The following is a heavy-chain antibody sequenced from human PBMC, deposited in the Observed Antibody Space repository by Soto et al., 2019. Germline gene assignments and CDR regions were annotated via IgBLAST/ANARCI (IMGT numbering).Heavy chain of an antibody. J-gene: IGHJ6*04. CDR1: GFAVRHNY. D-gene: IGHD3-10*01. CDR3: ARKTDSIPSGGDV. CDR2: IYSGGDT. Sequence: EVQLVESGGGLVQPGGSLRLSCTASGFAVRHNYMTWVRQAPGKGLEWVSLIYSGGDTAYADSVKGRFTISRHTSQNTLYLQMNRLRAADTAFYYCARKTDSIPSGGDVWGKGTAVTVSS. V-gene: IGHV3-53*04.